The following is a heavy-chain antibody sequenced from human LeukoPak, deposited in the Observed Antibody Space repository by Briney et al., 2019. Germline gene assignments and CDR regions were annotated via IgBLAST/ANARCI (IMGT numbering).Heavy chain of an antibody. CDR2: IIPILGIA. D-gene: IGHD1-26*01. J-gene: IGHJ4*02. CDR1: GGTFSSYA. Sequence: ASVKVSCKASGGTFSSYAIRWVRQAPGQGLEWMGRIIPILGIANCAQKFQGRVTITADKSTSTAYMELSSLRSEDTAVYYCARGGAYSGSYFLDYWGQGTLVTVSS. CDR3: ARGGAYSGSYFLDY. V-gene: IGHV1-69*04.